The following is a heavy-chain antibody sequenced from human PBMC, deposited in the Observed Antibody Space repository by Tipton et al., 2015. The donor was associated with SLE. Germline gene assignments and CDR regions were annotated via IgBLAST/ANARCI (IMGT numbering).Heavy chain of an antibody. D-gene: IGHD7-27*01. Sequence: TLSLTCTVSGGSVSSSSYYWGWIRQPPGKGLEWIGRIYYSGSTYYNPSLKSRVPISVDTSKNQFSLKLSSVTAADTAVYYCARSYGDRWFDPWGQGTLVTVSS. V-gene: IGHV4-39*01. J-gene: IGHJ5*02. CDR2: IYYSGST. CDR1: GGSVSSSSYY. CDR3: ARSYGDRWFDP.